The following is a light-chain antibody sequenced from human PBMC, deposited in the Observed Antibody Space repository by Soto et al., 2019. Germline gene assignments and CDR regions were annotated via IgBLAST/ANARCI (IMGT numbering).Light chain of an antibody. Sequence: QSALTQPASVSGSLGQSITISCTGTSSDVGGYNYVSWYQQHPGKAPKLMIYDVSNRPSGVSNRFSGSKSGNTASLTISGLQAEDEADYCCSSYTSSSTLMVFGGGTKLTVL. V-gene: IGLV2-14*01. J-gene: IGLJ2*01. CDR3: SSYTSSSTLMV. CDR1: SSDVGGYNY. CDR2: DVS.